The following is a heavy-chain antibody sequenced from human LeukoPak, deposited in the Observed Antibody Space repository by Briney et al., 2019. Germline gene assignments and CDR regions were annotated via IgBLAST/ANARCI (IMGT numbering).Heavy chain of an antibody. V-gene: IGHV3-33*06. CDR1: RFTFSSYG. CDR3: AKSSHLGVTVTADY. CDR2: IWYDGSNK. Sequence: PGRSLRLSCAASRFTFSSYGMHWVRQAPGKGLEWVAVIWYDGSNKYYADSVKGRFTISRDNSKNTLYLQMNSLRAEDTAVYYCAKSSHLGVTVTADYWGQGTLVTVSS. D-gene: IGHD4-17*01. J-gene: IGHJ4*02.